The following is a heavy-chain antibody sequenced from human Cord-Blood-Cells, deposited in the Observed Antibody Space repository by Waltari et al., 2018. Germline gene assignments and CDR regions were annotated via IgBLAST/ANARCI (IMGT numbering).Heavy chain of an antibody. V-gene: IGHV3-7*01. Sequence: EVQLVESGGGLVQPGGSLRLPCPASGFTFSRYWMRWVRQAPGKGLEWVANIKQDGSEKYYVDSVKGRFTISRDNAKNSLYLQMNSLRAEDTAVYYCARGTTTMVRGVFDYWGQGTLVTVSS. J-gene: IGHJ4*02. CDR3: ARGTTTMVRGVFDY. CDR1: GFTFSRYW. CDR2: IKQDGSEK. D-gene: IGHD3-10*01.